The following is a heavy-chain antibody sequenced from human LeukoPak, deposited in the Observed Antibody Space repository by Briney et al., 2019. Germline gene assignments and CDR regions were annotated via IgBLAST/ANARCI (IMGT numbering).Heavy chain of an antibody. Sequence: SETLSLTCTVSGGSISSYYWSWIRQPPGKGLEWIGYIYYSGSTNYNPSLKSRVTISVDTFKNQFSLKLSSVTAADTAVYYCAKLGYCSGGSCYWFDPWGQGTLVTVSS. CDR1: GGSISSYY. D-gene: IGHD2-15*01. V-gene: IGHV4-59*01. J-gene: IGHJ5*02. CDR3: AKLGYCSGGSCYWFDP. CDR2: IYYSGST.